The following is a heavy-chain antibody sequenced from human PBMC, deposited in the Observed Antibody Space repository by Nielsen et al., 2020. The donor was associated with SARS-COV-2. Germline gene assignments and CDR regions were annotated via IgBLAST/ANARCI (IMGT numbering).Heavy chain of an antibody. V-gene: IGHV1-8*01. J-gene: IGHJ6*02. Sequence: ASVKVSCKASGCTFTTYDINWVRQATGQGLEWMGWMNPNSGDTGYAQKFHGRFIMTRNTSISTAYKELSSLRSEDTAVYYCARGKLTATVFNYYYGMDVWGQGTTVTVSS. D-gene: IGHD5-18*01. CDR2: MNPNSGDT. CDR1: GCTFTTYD. CDR3: ARGKLTATVFNYYYGMDV.